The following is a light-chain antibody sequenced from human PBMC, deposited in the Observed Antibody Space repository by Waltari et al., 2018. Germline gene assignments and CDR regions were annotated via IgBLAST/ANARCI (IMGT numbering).Light chain of an antibody. CDR2: DAS. V-gene: IGKV3-11*01. CDR3: QQRSNWPIT. CDR1: QSVSSY. Sequence: EIVLTQSPATLSLSPGERATLSCRASQSVSSYLAGYQQKPGQAPRLLIYDASNRATGIPARFSASGSGTDFTLTISSLEPEDFAVYFCQQRSNWPITFGQGTRLEMK. J-gene: IGKJ5*01.